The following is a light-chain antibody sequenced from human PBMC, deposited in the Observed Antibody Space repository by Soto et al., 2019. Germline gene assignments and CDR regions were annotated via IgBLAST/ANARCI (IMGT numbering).Light chain of an antibody. V-gene: IGKV1-8*01. CDR2: AAS. J-gene: IGKJ2*03. CDR1: QGISSY. Sequence: AIRMTQSPSSFSASTGDRVTITCRASQGISSYLAWYQQKPGKAPKLLIYAASTLQSGVPSRFSGSGSGTDFTLTISSLQREDFATYYCQQSHITQYSFGQGTKVDIK. CDR3: QQSHITQYS.